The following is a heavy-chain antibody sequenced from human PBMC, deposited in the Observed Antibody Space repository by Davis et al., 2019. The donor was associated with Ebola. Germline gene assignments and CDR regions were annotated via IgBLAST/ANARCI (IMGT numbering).Heavy chain of an antibody. CDR2: VRSKGYGGKT. CDR3: VRDLKQPPPSYYNGMDV. Sequence: GGSLRLSCAASGFSLDDYAMHWVRQAPGKGLERVGFVRSKGYGGKTQYAASVKGRFTISRDDSKSIAYLQMDSLKTDDTAVYFCVRDLKQPPPSYYNGMDVWGQGTTVTVSS. CDR1: GFSLDDYA. D-gene: IGHD6-13*01. J-gene: IGHJ6*02. V-gene: IGHV3-49*04.